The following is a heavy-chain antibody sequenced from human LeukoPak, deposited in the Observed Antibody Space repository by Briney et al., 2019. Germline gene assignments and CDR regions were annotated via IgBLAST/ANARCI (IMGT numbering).Heavy chain of an antibody. CDR3: ARGHPSGSYLDY. V-gene: IGHV3-11*04. CDR1: GFTFSDYY. D-gene: IGHD1-26*01. CDR2: ISSSGSTI. Sequence: PWGSLRLSCAASGFTFSDYYMSWIRQAPGKGLEWVSYISSSGSTIYYADSVKGRFTISRDNAKNSLYPQMDSLRAEDTAVYYCARGHPSGSYLDYWGQGTLVTVSS. J-gene: IGHJ4*02.